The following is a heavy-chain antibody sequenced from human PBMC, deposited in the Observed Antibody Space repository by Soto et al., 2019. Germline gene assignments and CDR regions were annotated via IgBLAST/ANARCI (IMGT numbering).Heavy chain of an antibody. Sequence: PSQTLSLTCAISGDSVSSNSAAWDWTRQSPSRGLEWLGRTYCRSKWYNDYAVSVKSRITINPDTSKNQFSLQLNSVTPEDTAVYYCARGGGQQLAFWFDPWGQGTLVTVSS. CDR3: ARGGGQQLAFWFDP. J-gene: IGHJ5*02. CDR1: GDSVSSNSAA. V-gene: IGHV6-1*01. CDR2: TYCRSKWYN. D-gene: IGHD6-13*01.